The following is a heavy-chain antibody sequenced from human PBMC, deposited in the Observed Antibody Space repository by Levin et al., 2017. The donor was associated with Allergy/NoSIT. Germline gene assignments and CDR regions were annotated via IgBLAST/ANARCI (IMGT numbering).Heavy chain of an antibody. CDR1: GFPFSSYS. CDR3: ARDYDFWSGYHPTDY. Sequence: LSLTCAASGFPFSSYSMNWVRQAPGKGLEWVSSISSSSSYIYYADSVKGRFTISRDNAKNSLYLQMNSLRAEDTAVYYCARDYDFWSGYHPTDYWGQGTLVTVSS. CDR2: ISSSSSYI. J-gene: IGHJ4*02. D-gene: IGHD3-3*01. V-gene: IGHV3-21*01.